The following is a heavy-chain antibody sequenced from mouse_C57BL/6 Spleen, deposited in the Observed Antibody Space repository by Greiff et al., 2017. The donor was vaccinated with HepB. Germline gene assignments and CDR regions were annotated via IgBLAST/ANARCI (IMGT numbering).Heavy chain of an antibody. CDR1: GFTFSSYA. V-gene: IGHV5-4*01. Sequence: EVQVVESGGGLVKPGGSLKLSCAASGFTFSSYAMSWVRQTPEKRLEWVATISDGGSYTYYPDNVKGRFTISRDNAKNNLYLQMSHLKSEDTAMYYCARDRPLDYWGQGTTLTVSS. CDR2: ISDGGSYT. CDR3: ARDRPLDY. J-gene: IGHJ2*01.